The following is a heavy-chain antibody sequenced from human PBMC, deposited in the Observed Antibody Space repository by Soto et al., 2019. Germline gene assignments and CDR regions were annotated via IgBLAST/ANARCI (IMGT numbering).Heavy chain of an antibody. Sequence: SLKISCAASGFTFDDYAMHWVRQAPGKGLEWVSGISWNSGSIGYADSVKGRFTISRDNAKNSLYLQMNSLRAEDTALYYCAKARFGETTGPYYFDYWGQGTLVTVSS. CDR2: ISWNSGSI. CDR1: GFTFDDYA. J-gene: IGHJ4*02. V-gene: IGHV3-9*01. CDR3: AKARFGETTGPYYFDY. D-gene: IGHD3-10*01.